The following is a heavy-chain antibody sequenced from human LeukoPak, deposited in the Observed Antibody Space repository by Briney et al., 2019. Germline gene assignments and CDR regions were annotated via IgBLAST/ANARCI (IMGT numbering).Heavy chain of an antibody. J-gene: IGHJ6*02. D-gene: IGHD2-2*01. V-gene: IGHV1-2*02. CDR2: INPNSGGT. CDR1: GYTFTGYY. Sequence: ASVKVSCKASGYTFTGYYMHWVRQAPGQGLEWMGWINPNSGGTNYAQKFQGRVTMTRDTSISTAYMQLSRLRSDDTAVYYCASLGCCSSTSCPYYYYGMDVWGQGTTVTVSS. CDR3: ASLGCCSSTSCPYYYYGMDV.